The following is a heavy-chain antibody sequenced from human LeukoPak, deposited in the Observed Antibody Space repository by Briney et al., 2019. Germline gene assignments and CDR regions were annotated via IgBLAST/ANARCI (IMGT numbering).Heavy chain of an antibody. CDR2: ISYDGSNK. CDR3: ARDNRPTNIVVVPAALNNWFDP. Sequence: GGSLRLSCAASGFTFSSYAMHWVRQAPGKGLEWVAVISYDGSNKYYADSVKGRFTISRDNSKNTLYLQMNSLRAEDTAVYYCARDNRPTNIVVVPAALNNWFDPWGQGTLVTVSS. CDR1: GFTFSSYA. J-gene: IGHJ5*02. D-gene: IGHD2-2*01. V-gene: IGHV3-30-3*01.